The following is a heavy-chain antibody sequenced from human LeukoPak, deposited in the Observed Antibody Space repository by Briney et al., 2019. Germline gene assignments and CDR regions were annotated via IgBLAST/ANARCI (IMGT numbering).Heavy chain of an antibody. D-gene: IGHD1-26*01. J-gene: IGHJ5*02. CDR2: IYYSGST. CDR1: GGSISSYY. CDR3: ARALSGRGWFDP. Sequence: SETLSLTCGVSGGSISSYYWSWIRQPPGKGLEWIGYIYYSGSTNYNPSLKSRVTISVDTSKNQFSLKLSSVTAADTAVYYCARALSGRGWFDPWGQGTLVTVSS. V-gene: IGHV4-59*01.